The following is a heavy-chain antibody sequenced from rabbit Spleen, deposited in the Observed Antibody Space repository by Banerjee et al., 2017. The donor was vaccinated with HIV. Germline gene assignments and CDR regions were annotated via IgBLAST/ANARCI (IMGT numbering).Heavy chain of an antibody. CDR2: INIVTGKS. Sequence: QSLEESGGGLVKPGASLTLTCKASGVSLNDKDVMCWVRQAPGKGLEWIACINIVTGKSVYASWAKGRFIMSRTSSTTVTLQMTSLTVADTATYFCARDTGSSFSSYGMDLWGPGTLVTVS. V-gene: IGHV1S40*01. J-gene: IGHJ6*01. CDR1: GVSLNDKDV. D-gene: IGHD8-1*01. CDR3: ARDTGSSFSSYGMDL.